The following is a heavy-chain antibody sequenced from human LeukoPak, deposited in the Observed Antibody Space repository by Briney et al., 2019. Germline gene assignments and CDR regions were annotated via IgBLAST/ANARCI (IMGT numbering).Heavy chain of an antibody. J-gene: IGHJ4*02. CDR1: GFTVSSNY. CDR3: AKHCTTGTLDYFDY. V-gene: IGHV3-23*01. D-gene: IGHD1-1*01. CDR2: ISGSGGST. Sequence: GGSLRLSCAASGFTVSSNYMSWVRQAPGKGLEWVSAISGSGGSTYYADSVKGRFTISRDNSKNTLYLQMNSLRAEDTAVYYCAKHCTTGTLDYFDYWGQGTLVTVSS.